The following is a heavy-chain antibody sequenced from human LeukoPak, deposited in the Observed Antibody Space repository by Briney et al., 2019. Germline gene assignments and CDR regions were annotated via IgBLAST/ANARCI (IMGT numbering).Heavy chain of an antibody. Sequence: GGSLRLSCAASGFVFSYYGMHWVRQAPGKGLEWVAFIRYDGTDKYYADSVKGRFTISRDNSKNTLYLQMNSLRPEDTAVYYCAKDEPIEVVFDYWGQGTLVTVSS. CDR3: AKDEPIEVVFDY. CDR2: IRYDGTDK. J-gene: IGHJ4*02. D-gene: IGHD2-21*01. V-gene: IGHV3-30*02. CDR1: GFVFSYYG.